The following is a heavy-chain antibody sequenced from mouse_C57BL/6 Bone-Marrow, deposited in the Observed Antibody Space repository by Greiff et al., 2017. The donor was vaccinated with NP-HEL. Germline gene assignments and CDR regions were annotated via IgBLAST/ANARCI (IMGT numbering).Heavy chain of an antibody. J-gene: IGHJ4*01. Sequence: EVQLVESGAELVRPGASVKLSCTVSGFNIKDDYMHWVKQRPEQGLEWIGWIDPENGDPEYASKFQGKATMTADTSSNPAYMQLSSLTSEDTAVYYCTAGGSSPYAMDYWGQGTSVTVSS. CDR1: GFNIKDDY. CDR2: IDPENGDP. CDR3: TAGGSSPYAMDY. V-gene: IGHV14-4*01. D-gene: IGHD1-1*01.